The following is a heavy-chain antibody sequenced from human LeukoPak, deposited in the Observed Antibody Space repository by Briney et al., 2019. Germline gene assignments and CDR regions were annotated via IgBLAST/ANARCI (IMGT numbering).Heavy chain of an antibody. J-gene: IGHJ3*02. CDR3: ARDPPASSGPLGAFDI. CDR2: IYYSGST. D-gene: IGHD3-22*01. Sequence: SEALSLTCTVSGGSISSSSYYWGWIRQPPGKGLEWIGGIYYSGSTYYNPSLKSRVTISVDTSKNQFSLKLSSVTAADTAVYYCARDPPASSGPLGAFDIWGQGTMVTVSS. V-gene: IGHV4-39*02. CDR1: GGSISSSSYY.